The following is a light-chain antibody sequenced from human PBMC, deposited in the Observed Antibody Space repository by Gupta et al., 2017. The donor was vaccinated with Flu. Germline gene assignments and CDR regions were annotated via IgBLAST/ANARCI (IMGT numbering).Light chain of an antibody. CDR3: LLCYSGAWV. V-gene: IGLV7-46*01. J-gene: IGLJ3*02. CDR1: TGAVTSGHY. Sequence: QAVVPQEPSLTVSPGGTVTLTCGSSTGAVTSGHYPSWFQQKPGQAPRTLIYDTSNTPASTPARFSGSPLGGKAALTLAGAQAEDEDEYYCLLCYSGAWVFGGGTKLTVL. CDR2: DTS.